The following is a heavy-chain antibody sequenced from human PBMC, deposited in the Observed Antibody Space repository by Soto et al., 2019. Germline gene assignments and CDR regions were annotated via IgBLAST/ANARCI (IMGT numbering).Heavy chain of an antibody. Sequence: GGSLRLSCTASGFTFSTSWMTWIRQAPGKGLEWVAQIKPDGSDKSYVDSMKGRFTISRDNSKNSLYPQMDSLRAEDTALYYCATRNYYTFEYWGQGTLVTVSS. CDR2: IKPDGSDK. J-gene: IGHJ4*02. D-gene: IGHD3-22*01. CDR1: GFTFSTSW. CDR3: ATRNYYTFEY. V-gene: IGHV3-7*01.